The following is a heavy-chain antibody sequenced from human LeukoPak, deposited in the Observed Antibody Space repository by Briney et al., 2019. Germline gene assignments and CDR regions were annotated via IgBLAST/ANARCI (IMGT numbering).Heavy chain of an antibody. CDR1: GFTFSSYA. J-gene: IGHJ4*02. CDR3: AKVGSSSWYIPHYFDY. D-gene: IGHD6-13*01. V-gene: IGHV3-23*01. CDR2: ISGSGGST. Sequence: PGGSLRLSCAASGFTFSSYAMSWVRQAPGKGLEWVSAISGSGGSTYYADSVKGRFTISRDNSKNTLYLQMNRLRAEDTAVYYCAKVGSSSWYIPHYFDYWGQGTLVTVSS.